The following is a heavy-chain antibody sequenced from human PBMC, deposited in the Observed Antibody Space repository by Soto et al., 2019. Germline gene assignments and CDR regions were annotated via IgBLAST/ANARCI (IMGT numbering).Heavy chain of an antibody. Sequence: EVQLVESGGGLVQPGGSLRLSCAASGFTFSSYSMNWVRQAPGKGLEWVSYISSSSSTIYYADSVKGRFTISRDNAKNSLYLQMNSLRDEDTAVYYCARGLYYYDSSGYWGYWGQGTLGTVSS. V-gene: IGHV3-48*02. CDR1: GFTFSSYS. D-gene: IGHD3-22*01. CDR2: ISSSSSTI. J-gene: IGHJ4*02. CDR3: ARGLYYYDSSGYWGY.